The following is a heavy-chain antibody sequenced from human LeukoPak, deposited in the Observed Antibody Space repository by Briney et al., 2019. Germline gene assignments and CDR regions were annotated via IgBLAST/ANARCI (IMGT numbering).Heavy chain of an antibody. CDR1: GFTFSTDA. J-gene: IGHJ4*02. D-gene: IGHD6-19*01. Sequence: GGSLRLSCVASGFTFSTDAMTWVRQAPGKGLQWVSAISGSGGDTYYEDSVKGRFTISRGNSKNMMYLQMNSLRAEDTAVYYCARDSSGWSKNYWGQGTLVTVSS. V-gene: IGHV3-23*01. CDR2: ISGSGGDT. CDR3: ARDSSGWSKNY.